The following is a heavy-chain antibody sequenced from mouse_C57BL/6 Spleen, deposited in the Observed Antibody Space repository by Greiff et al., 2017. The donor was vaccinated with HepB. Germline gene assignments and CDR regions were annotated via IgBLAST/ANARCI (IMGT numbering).Heavy chain of an antibody. CDR3: ARRGYGSSYPYWYFDV. J-gene: IGHJ1*03. CDR1: GYTFTSYW. Sequence: QVQLQQPGAELVRPGTSVKLSCKASGYTFTSYWMHWVKQRPGQGLEWIGVIDPSDSYTNYNQKFKGKATLTVDTSSSTAYMQLSSLTSEDSAVYYCARRGYGSSYPYWYFDVWGTGTTVTVSS. V-gene: IGHV1-59*01. CDR2: IDPSDSYT. D-gene: IGHD1-1*01.